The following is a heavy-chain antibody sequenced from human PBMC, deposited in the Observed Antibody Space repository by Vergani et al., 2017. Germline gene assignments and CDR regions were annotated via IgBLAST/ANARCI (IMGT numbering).Heavy chain of an antibody. CDR1: GGSISSYY. CDR3: ARDYGGYSGYENQGMDV. J-gene: IGHJ6*02. D-gene: IGHD5-12*01. Sequence: QVPLQESGPGLVKPSETLSLTCTVSGGSISSYYWSWIRQPPGKGLEWIGYIYYSGSTNYNPSLKSRVTISVDTSKNQFSLKLSSVTAADTAVYYCARDYGGYSGYENQGMDVWGQGTTVTVSS. V-gene: IGHV4-59*01. CDR2: IYYSGST.